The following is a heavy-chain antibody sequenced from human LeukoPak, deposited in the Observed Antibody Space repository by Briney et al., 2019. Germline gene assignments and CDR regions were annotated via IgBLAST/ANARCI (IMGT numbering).Heavy chain of an antibody. CDR3: ARDTEVVVITGFDY. V-gene: IGHV1-3*01. J-gene: IGHJ4*02. CDR2: INVGNGNT. CDR1: GYTFTSYA. Sequence: ASVKVSFTASGYTFTSYAMHWVRQAPGQRLEWMGWINVGNGNTKYSQKFLGRVTITSDTSASTAYMELSSLRSEDTAVYYCARDTEVVVITGFDYWGQGTLVTVSS. D-gene: IGHD3-22*01.